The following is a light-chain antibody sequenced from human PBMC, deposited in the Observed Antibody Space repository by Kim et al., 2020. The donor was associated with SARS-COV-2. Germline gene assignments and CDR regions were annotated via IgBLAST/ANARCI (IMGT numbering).Light chain of an antibody. V-gene: IGKV3-15*01. CDR1: QSVSSRY. CDR3: QQYDNWPPYT. CDR2: GAS. J-gene: IGKJ2*01. Sequence: EIVLTQSPDTLSLSPGERATLSCRASQSVSSRYLAWYQQKPGQAPRLLIYGASTRATDIPDRFSGSGSGTEFTLIISNLHSEDIAVYYCQQYDNWPPYTFGQGTKLEI.